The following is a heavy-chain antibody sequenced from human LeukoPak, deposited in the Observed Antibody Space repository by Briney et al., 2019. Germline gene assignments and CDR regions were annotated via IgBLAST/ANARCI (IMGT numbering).Heavy chain of an antibody. D-gene: IGHD1-26*01. Sequence: ASVKVSCKASGYTFSSYGIGWVRQAPGQGLEWMGWISTYNGNTKCAQKFQGRVTMTTDTFTSTAYMELRSLRSDDTAVYYCARGWIGWELLSNWFDPWGQGTLVTVSS. CDR3: ARGWIGWELLSNWFDP. CDR1: GYTFSSYG. V-gene: IGHV1-18*01. J-gene: IGHJ5*02. CDR2: ISTYNGNT.